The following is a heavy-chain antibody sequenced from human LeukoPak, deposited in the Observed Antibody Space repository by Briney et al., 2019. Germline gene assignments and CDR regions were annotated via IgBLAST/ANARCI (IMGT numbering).Heavy chain of an antibody. Sequence: GASVKVSCKASGYTFTSYDINWVRQATGQGLEWMGWMNPNSGNTGYAQKFQGRVTITRNTSISTAYMELSSLRSEDTAVYYCARGRIVVVVAATNYYYYYMDVWGKGTTVTVSS. V-gene: IGHV1-8*03. J-gene: IGHJ6*03. CDR2: MNPNSGNT. D-gene: IGHD2-15*01. CDR3: ARGRIVVVVAATNYYYYYMDV. CDR1: GYTFTSYD.